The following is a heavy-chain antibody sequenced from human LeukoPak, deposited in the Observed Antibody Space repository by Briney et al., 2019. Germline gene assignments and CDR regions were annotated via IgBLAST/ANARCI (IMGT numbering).Heavy chain of an antibody. D-gene: IGHD3-10*01. CDR2: INHSGST. J-gene: IGHJ5*02. V-gene: IGHV4-34*01. CDR3: ARGPASGSDFAWFDP. CDR1: GGSLSNYY. Sequence: SGTLSLTCAVYGGSLSNYYWSWIRQSPGKGLEWIGEINHSGSTKFNPSLKSRVTILVDMSKSQFSLELRSVTAADTAVYYCARGPASGSDFAWFDPWGQGTLVTVSS.